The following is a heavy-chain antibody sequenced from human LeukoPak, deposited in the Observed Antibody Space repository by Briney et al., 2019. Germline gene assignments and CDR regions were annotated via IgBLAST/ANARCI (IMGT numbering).Heavy chain of an antibody. Sequence: GGSLRLSCAASGFTFSSYWMSWVRQAPGKGLEWVANIKQDGSEKYYVDSVKGRFTISRDNAKNSLYLQMNSLRAEDTAVYYCARDSDVHDYGDEAGSTENDYWGQGTLVTVSS. J-gene: IGHJ4*02. V-gene: IGHV3-7*01. CDR3: ARDSDVHDYGDEAGSTENDY. CDR1: GFTFSSYW. CDR2: IKQDGSEK. D-gene: IGHD4-17*01.